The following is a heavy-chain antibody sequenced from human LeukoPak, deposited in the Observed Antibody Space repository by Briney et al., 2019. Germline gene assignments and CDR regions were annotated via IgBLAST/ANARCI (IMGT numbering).Heavy chain of an antibody. CDR3: ARDLRLGDSSGYYYSAAFDI. Sequence: PSQTLSLTCTVSGGSISSGSYYWGWIRQPAGKGLEWIGRIYTSGSTNYNPSLKSRVTISVDTSKNQFSLKLSSVTAADTAVYYCARDLRLGDSSGYYYSAAFDIWGQGTMVTVSS. V-gene: IGHV4-61*02. CDR1: GGSISSGSYY. D-gene: IGHD3-22*01. J-gene: IGHJ3*02. CDR2: IYTSGST.